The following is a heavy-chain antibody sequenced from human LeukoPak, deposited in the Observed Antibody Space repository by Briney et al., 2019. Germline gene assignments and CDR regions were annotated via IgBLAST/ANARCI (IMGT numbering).Heavy chain of an antibody. D-gene: IGHD1-1*01. CDR1: GGSFSSYY. Sequence: PSETLSLTCAVYGGSFSSYYWSWIRQPPGKGLEWIGYIYYSGSTYYNPSLKSRVTISVDTSKNLFSLELSSVTAADTAVYYCARVQRPLDGADYWGQGTLVTVSS. J-gene: IGHJ4*02. CDR3: ARVQRPLDGADY. V-gene: IGHV4-59*01. CDR2: IYYSGST.